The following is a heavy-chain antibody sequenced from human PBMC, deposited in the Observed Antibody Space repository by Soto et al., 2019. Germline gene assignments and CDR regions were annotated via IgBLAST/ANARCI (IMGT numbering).Heavy chain of an antibody. Sequence: TLSLTGTVSGGSISSGGYYWSWIRQHPGKGLEWTGYIYYSGSTYYNPSLKSRVTISVDTSKNQFSLKLSSVTAADTAVYYCARDPPFYYGSGSYHDAFDIWGQGTMVTVSS. V-gene: IGHV4-31*03. CDR3: ARDPPFYYGSGSYHDAFDI. CDR1: GGSISSGGYY. CDR2: IYYSGST. D-gene: IGHD3-10*01. J-gene: IGHJ3*02.